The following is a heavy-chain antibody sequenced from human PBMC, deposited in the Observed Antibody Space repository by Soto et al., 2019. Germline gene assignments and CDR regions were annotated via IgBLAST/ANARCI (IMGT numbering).Heavy chain of an antibody. D-gene: IGHD6-13*01. Sequence: QVQLVQSGAELRKPGSSVKVSCKSSGGTFSRHAINWVRQAPGQGLEWMGGIIPLFGTTNYAHKFKGRLTITADESTNTTYMELSSLKSEDAAVYYCARASIHGSSWYFWFDPWGQGTLVTVSS. V-gene: IGHV1-69*01. J-gene: IGHJ5*02. CDR3: ARASIHGSSWYFWFDP. CDR1: GGTFSRHA. CDR2: IIPLFGTT.